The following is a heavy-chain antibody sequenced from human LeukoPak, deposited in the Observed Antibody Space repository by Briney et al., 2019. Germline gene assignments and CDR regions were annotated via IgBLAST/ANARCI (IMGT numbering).Heavy chain of an antibody. CDR3: ARGQYGGPNYYYYYYMDV. J-gene: IGHJ6*03. CDR2: IYYNGNT. CDR1: GGSLSTDNCY. D-gene: IGHD4/OR15-4a*01. V-gene: IGHV4-39*07. Sequence: SETLSLTCTVYGGSLSTDNCYWGWIRQPPGRGLEWIGRIYYNGNTYYNPSLKSRVTISVDTSKNQFSLKVNSVAAADTAVYYCARGQYGGPNYYYYYYMDVWGKGTTVTVSS.